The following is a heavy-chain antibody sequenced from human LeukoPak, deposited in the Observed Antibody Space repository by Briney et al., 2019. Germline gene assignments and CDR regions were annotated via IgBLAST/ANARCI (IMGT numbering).Heavy chain of an antibody. CDR2: ISSSGSTI. V-gene: IGHV3-11*01. CDR1: GFTFSDYY. J-gene: IGHJ4*02. D-gene: IGHD6-6*01. CDR3: ARDPGIGSSYYFDY. Sequence: GGSLRPSCAASGFTFSDYYMSWIRQAPGKGLEWVSYISSSGSTIYYADSVKGRFTISRDNAKNSLYLQMNSLRAEDTAVYYCARDPGIGSSYYFDYWGQGTLVTVSS.